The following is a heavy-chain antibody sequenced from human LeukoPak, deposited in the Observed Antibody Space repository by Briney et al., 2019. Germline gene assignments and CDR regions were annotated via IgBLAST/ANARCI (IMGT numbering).Heavy chain of an antibody. J-gene: IGHJ4*02. D-gene: IGHD4-17*01. V-gene: IGHV4-39*07. CDR2: IYYSGST. CDR1: GGSISSSSYY. CDR3: ARGPPPDGDYIDY. Sequence: SETLSLTCTVSGGSISSSSYYWGWIRQPPGKGLEWIGSIYYSGSTNYNPSLKSRVTISVDTSKNQFSLKLSSVTAADTAVYYCARGPPPDGDYIDYWGQGTLVTVSS.